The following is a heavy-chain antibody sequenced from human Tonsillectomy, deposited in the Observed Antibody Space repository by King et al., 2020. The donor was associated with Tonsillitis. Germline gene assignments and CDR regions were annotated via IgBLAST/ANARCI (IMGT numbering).Heavy chain of an antibody. J-gene: IGHJ6*02. V-gene: IGHV3-11*01. CDR1: GFTFSDYY. CDR2: ISLSGTTI. CDR3: ARVRPSASYYGLDV. D-gene: IGHD2-15*01. Sequence: VQLVESGGGLVKPGGSLRLSCAASGFTFSDYYMSWIRQAPGKGLEWVSYISLSGTTIYYADSLKGRFAISRDNAKNSLYLQMSSLRAEDTAVYYCARVRPSASYYGLDVWGQGTTVTVSS.